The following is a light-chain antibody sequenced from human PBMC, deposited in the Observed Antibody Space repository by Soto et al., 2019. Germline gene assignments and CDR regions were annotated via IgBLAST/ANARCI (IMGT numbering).Light chain of an antibody. CDR3: QQRSNWPT. CDR1: QSISTY. Sequence: DIQLTQSPSPLSASVGDRLAITCLASQSISTYLNWYQQKPGKAPKVLIYAASNLQSGVPPRFSGSGSGTDFTLTISSLEPEDFAAYYCQQRSNWPTFGQGTRLENK. V-gene: IGKV1-39*01. CDR2: AAS. J-gene: IGKJ5*01.